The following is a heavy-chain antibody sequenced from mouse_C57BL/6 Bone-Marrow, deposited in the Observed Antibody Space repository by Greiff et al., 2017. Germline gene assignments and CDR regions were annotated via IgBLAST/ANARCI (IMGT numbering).Heavy chain of an antibody. Sequence: EVQLVESVAELVRPGASVKLSCTASGFTIKNTYMHWVKQRPEQGLEWIGRIDPANGNTKYAPKFQGKATITADTSSNTAYLQLISLTSEDTAVYYCARPPNYGSSDDAMDDWGQGTSVTVSS. V-gene: IGHV14-3*01. CDR2: IDPANGNT. D-gene: IGHD1-1*01. CDR3: ARPPNYGSSDDAMDD. CDR1: GFTIKNTY. J-gene: IGHJ4*01.